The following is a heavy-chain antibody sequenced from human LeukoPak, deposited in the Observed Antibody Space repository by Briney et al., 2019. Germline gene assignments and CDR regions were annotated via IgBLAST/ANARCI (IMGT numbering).Heavy chain of an antibody. CDR2: ISSSSSTI. CDR1: GFTFSSYS. V-gene: IGHV3-48*04. CDR3: ARDRYYYDSSGYYPFDY. J-gene: IGHJ4*02. Sequence: GGSLRLSCAASGFTFSSYSMNWVRQAPGKGLEWVSYISSSSSTIYYADSVKGRFTISRDNAKNSLYLQMNSLRAEDTAVYYCARDRYYYDSSGYYPFDYWGQGTLVTVSS. D-gene: IGHD3-22*01.